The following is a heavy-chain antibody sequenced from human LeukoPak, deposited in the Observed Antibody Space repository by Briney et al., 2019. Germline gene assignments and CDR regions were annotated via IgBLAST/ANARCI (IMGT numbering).Heavy chain of an antibody. CDR3: AMVLGGNYYDWFDP. V-gene: IGHV3-72*01. J-gene: IGHJ5*02. Sequence: AGGSLRLSCAASGFAFSDHYMDWVRQAPGKGLEWVGRIRNRANSYTTQYAASVKGRFIISRDESKNSMYLQMNSLNTEDTAVYYCAMVLGGNYYDWFDPSGQGTLVTVSS. CDR1: GFAFSDHY. D-gene: IGHD1-26*01. CDR2: IRNRANSYTT.